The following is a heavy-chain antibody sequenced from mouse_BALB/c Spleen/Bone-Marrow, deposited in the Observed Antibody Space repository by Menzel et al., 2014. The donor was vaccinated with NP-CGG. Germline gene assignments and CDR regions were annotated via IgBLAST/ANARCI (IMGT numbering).Heavy chain of an antibody. CDR3: ANWGYYAMDY. V-gene: IGHV1-15*01. CDR1: GYTFTDYG. CDR2: LDPETGGT. Sequence: QVQLKESGAELVRPGASVTLSCKASGYTFTDYGMHWVEQTPVHGLEWIGTLDPETGGTAYNQKFKDMATLTADKSSTTAYMELRSLTSGDSAVYYCANWGYYAMDYWGQGISVTVSS. D-gene: IGHD4-1*01. J-gene: IGHJ4*01.